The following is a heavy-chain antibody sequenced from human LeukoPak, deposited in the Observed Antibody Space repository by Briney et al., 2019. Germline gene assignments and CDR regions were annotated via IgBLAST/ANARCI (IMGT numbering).Heavy chain of an antibody. Sequence: PGGSPRLSCAASGFTFSSYGMHWVRQAPGKGLEWVAVISYDGSNKYYADSVKDRFTISRDNSKNTLYLQMNSLRAEDTAVYYCARDGGIAAAGTSYYYYYYGMDVWGQGTTVTVSS. CDR2: ISYDGSNK. CDR3: ARDGGIAAAGTSYYYYYYGMDV. CDR1: GFTFSSYG. V-gene: IGHV3-30*03. D-gene: IGHD6-13*01. J-gene: IGHJ6*02.